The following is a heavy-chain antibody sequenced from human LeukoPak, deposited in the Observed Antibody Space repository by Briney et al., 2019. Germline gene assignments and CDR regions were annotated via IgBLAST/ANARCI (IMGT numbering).Heavy chain of an antibody. CDR2: INPNSGGT. D-gene: IGHD3-22*01. V-gene: IGHV1-2*06. CDR3: ARDLGYYYDSSGYYENWFDP. Sequence: GASVKVSCKASGCTFTGYYMHWVRQAPGQGLEWMGRINPNSGGTNYAQKFQGRVTMTRDTSISTAYMELSRLRSDDTAVYYCARDLGYYYDSSGYYENWFDPWGQGTLVTV. CDR1: GCTFTGYY. J-gene: IGHJ5*02.